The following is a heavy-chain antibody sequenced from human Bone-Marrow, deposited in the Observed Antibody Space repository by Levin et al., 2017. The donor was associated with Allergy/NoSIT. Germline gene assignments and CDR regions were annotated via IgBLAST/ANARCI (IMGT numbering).Heavy chain of an antibody. CDR1: GYTFTGYY. Sequence: WASVKVSCKASGYTFTGYYMHWVRQAPGQGLEWMGWINPNSGGTNYAQKFQGRVTMTRDTSISTADMELSRLSSDDTAVYYCARWGLARRPAAGNDWFDPWGQGTLVTVSS. CDR2: INPNSGGT. V-gene: IGHV1-2*02. CDR3: ARWGLARRPAAGNDWFDP. D-gene: IGHD6-13*01. J-gene: IGHJ5*02.